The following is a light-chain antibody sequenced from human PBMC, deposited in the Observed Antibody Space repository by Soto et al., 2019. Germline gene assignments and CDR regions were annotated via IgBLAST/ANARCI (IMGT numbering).Light chain of an antibody. Sequence: DIVLTQSPATLFLSPGERATLSCRASRRLMRYLAWYQQKPGQAPRLLIYDASNRATGIPARFSGSGSGTAFALTISSLEPEDFAVEFCHQRFDWPLTFGGGTRVEI. J-gene: IGKJ4*02. CDR1: RRLMRY. CDR2: DAS. CDR3: HQRFDWPLT. V-gene: IGKV3-11*01.